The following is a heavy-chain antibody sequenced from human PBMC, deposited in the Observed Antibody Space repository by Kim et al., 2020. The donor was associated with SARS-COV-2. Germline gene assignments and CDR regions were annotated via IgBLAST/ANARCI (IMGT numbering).Heavy chain of an antibody. J-gene: IGHJ4*02. D-gene: IGHD3-10*01. Sequence: DGSTTNYADSVKGRCTTSRDNAKNTLNLQMNSLSAEDTALYYCVREGSGDWGPGTLVTVSS. CDR3: VREGSGD. V-gene: IGHV3-74*01. CDR2: DGSTT.